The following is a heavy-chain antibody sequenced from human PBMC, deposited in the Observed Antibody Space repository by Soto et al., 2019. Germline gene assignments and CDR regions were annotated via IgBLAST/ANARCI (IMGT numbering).Heavy chain of an antibody. CDR2: ISGSGVST. Sequence: EVQLLESGGALVQPGGSLRLSCAASGFTFSTSAMGWVRQAPGKGLDWVSTISGSGVSTYYADSVEGRFTISRDNSKNTLYLQMNSLRADATALYYCARDPRSTTGGYWGLGTLVTVSS. CDR1: GFTFSTSA. J-gene: IGHJ4*02. V-gene: IGHV3-23*01. D-gene: IGHD4-17*01. CDR3: ARDPRSTTGGY.